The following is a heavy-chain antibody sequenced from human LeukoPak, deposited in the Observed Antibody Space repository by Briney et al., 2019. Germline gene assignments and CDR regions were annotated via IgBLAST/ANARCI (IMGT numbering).Heavy chain of an antibody. CDR3: ARGSGGSYPVWEDDAFDI. CDR1: GYTFTIYD. CDR2: MNPNSGNT. D-gene: IGHD1-26*01. Sequence: ASVKVSFKASGYTFTIYDINWVRQATGQGLEWMGWMNPNSGNTGYAQKFQGRVTMTRNTSISTAYMELSSLRSEDTAVYYCARGSGGSYPVWEDDAFDIWGQGTMVTVSS. J-gene: IGHJ3*02. V-gene: IGHV1-8*01.